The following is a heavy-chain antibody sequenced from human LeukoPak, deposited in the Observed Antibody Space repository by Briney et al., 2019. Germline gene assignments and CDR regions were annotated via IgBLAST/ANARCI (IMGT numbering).Heavy chain of an antibody. CDR2: INPSGGST. Sequence: GASVKVSCKASGYTFTSYYMHWVRQAPGRGLEWMGIINPSGGSTSYAQKFQGRVTMTRDTSTSTVYMELSSLRSEDTAVYYCARAGYYDSSGYPYYFDYWGQGTLVTVSS. V-gene: IGHV1-46*01. CDR1: GYTFTSYY. J-gene: IGHJ4*02. CDR3: ARAGYYDSSGYPYYFDY. D-gene: IGHD3-22*01.